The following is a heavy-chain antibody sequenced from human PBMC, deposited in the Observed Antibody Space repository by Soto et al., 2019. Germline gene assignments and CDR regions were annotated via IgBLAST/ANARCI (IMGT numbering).Heavy chain of an antibody. CDR1: GFTFSSYG. CDR2: IWYDGSNK. J-gene: IGHJ5*02. D-gene: IGHD3-22*01. CDR3: ARALRYDSSGYSSHNWFDP. V-gene: IGHV3-33*01. Sequence: GGSLRLSCAASGFTFSSYGMHWVRQAPGKGLEWVAVIWYDGSNKYYADSVKGPFTFSTVNSKNTLYLQRNSLRAEDTAVYYCARALRYDSSGYSSHNWFDPWGQGTLVTVSS.